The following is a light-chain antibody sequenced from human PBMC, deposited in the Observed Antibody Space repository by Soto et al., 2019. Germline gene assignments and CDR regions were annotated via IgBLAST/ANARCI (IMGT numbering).Light chain of an antibody. Sequence: SSPTQPAPLSGAPGQAITTSSTGNSSEVGGYNYVSWYQQHPGKAPKFMIYDVSNRPSGVSNRFSGSKSGNTASLTISGLQAEDEADYYCSSYTTSNTRQIVFGTGTKVTVL. CDR3: SSYTTSNTRQIV. CDR2: DVS. CDR1: SSEVGGYNY. V-gene: IGLV2-14*01. J-gene: IGLJ1*01.